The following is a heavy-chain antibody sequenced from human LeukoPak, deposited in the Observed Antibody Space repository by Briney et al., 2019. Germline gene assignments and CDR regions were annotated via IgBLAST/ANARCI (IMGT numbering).Heavy chain of an antibody. V-gene: IGHV1-69*05. Sequence: GASVKVSCKASGGTFSSYAISWVRQAPGQGLEWMGGIIPVFGTANYAQKFQGRVTITTDESTSTAYMELNSLRSEDTAEYYCAREEVTSGSYGAFDIWGQGTMVTASS. CDR3: AREEVTSGSYGAFDI. CDR2: IIPVFGTA. CDR1: GGTFSSYA. D-gene: IGHD1-26*01. J-gene: IGHJ3*02.